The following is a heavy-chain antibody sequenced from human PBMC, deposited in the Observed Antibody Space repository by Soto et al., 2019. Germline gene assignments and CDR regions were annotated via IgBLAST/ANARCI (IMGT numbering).Heavy chain of an antibody. J-gene: IGHJ5*02. V-gene: IGHV4-30-2*01. Sequence: QLQLQESGSGLVKPSQTLSLTCAVSGGSISSGGYSWSWIRQQPGKGLEWIGYIYHSGRTYYNPSLKSLVTRSVDRSKKPFSLKLSSVTAADTAVYSGSRVPSPWGQGTLVTVSS. CDR1: GGSISSGGYS. CDR3: SRVPSP. CDR2: IYHSGRT.